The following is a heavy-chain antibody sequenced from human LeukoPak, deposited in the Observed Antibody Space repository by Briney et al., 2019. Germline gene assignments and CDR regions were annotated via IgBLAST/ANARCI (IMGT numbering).Heavy chain of an antibody. CDR2: INTNTGNP. Sequence: ASVKVSCKASGYTFTSYAMNWVRQAPGQGLEWMGWINTNTGNPTYAQGFTGRFVFSLDTSVSMAYLQISSLKAEDTAVYYCARSYSSGWYEGYYFDYWGQGTLVTVSS. CDR3: ARSYSSGWYEGYYFDY. CDR1: GYTFTSYA. J-gene: IGHJ4*02. V-gene: IGHV7-4-1*04. D-gene: IGHD6-19*01.